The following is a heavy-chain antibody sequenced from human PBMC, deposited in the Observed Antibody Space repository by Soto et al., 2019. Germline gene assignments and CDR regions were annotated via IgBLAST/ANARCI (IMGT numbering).Heavy chain of an antibody. D-gene: IGHD6-13*01. CDR3: ARDISYSSSWYAQRDGYYYYGMDV. CDR2: IDWDDDK. V-gene: IGHV2-70*01. J-gene: IGHJ6*02. CDR1: GFSLGTTGMC. Sequence: SAPTLVNPXQTLTLTCTFSGFSLGTTGMCVSWIRQPPPNALEWLALIDWDDDKYYSTSLKTRLTISKDTSKNQVVLTMTNMDPVDTATYYCARDISYSSSWYAQRDGYYYYGMDVWGQGTTVTVSS.